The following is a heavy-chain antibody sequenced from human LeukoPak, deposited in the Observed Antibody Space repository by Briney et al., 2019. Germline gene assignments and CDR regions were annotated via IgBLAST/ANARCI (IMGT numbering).Heavy chain of an antibody. CDR1: GFTFSSCW. V-gene: IGHV3-74*01. CDR2: INSDGSST. J-gene: IGHJ4*02. D-gene: IGHD3-10*01. Sequence: GGSLRLSCAASGFTFSSCWMHWVRQAPGKGLVWVSRINSDGSSTSYADSVKGRFTISRDNAKNTLYLQMNSLRAEDTAVYYCARGLLWFGELFDYWGQGTLVTVSS. CDR3: ARGLLWFGELFDY.